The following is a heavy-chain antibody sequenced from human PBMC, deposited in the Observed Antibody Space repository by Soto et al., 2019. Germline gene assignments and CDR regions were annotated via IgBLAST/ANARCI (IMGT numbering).Heavy chain of an antibody. D-gene: IGHD5-18*01. J-gene: IGHJ4*02. Sequence: QVQLQESGPGLVKPSQTLSLTSTVPGGSISSGDYYWSWIRQPPGKGLEWIGYIYYSGSTYYNPSLKSRLTISVDTSKNQYSLKLSSLTAADTAGYYCASNSYGYTFYDYWCQGTLVTVSS. CDR3: ASNSYGYTFYDY. CDR2: IYYSGST. V-gene: IGHV4-30-4*01. CDR1: GGSISSGDYY.